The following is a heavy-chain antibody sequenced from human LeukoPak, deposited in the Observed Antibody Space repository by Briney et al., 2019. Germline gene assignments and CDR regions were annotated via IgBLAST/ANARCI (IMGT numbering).Heavy chain of an antibody. CDR3: ARRVSYSSGSHFDY. CDR2: VSDTSST. V-gene: IGHV3-23*01. Sequence: PGGSLRLSCAASGFTFNNYGMSWVRQAPGRGLEWVSIVSDTSSTYYTDSVRGRFTISRDNSKNTLYLQMNSLRAEDSAIYYCARRVSYSSGSHFDYWGLGTLVTVSS. CDR1: GFTFNNYG. D-gene: IGHD3-10*01. J-gene: IGHJ4*02.